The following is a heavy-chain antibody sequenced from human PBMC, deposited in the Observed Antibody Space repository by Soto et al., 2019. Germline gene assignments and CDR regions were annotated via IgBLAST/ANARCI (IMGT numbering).Heavy chain of an antibody. V-gene: IGHV3-30-3*01. Sequence: PGGSLRLSCAASGFTFSSYAMHWVRQAPGKGLEWVAVISYDGSNKYYADSVKGRFTISRDNSKNTLYLQMNSLRAEDTAVYYCARDTSSRQLLWFGELLANYYYYGMDVWGQGTTVTVSS. D-gene: IGHD3-10*01. CDR2: ISYDGSNK. CDR1: GFTFSSYA. J-gene: IGHJ6*02. CDR3: ARDTSSRQLLWFGELLANYYYYGMDV.